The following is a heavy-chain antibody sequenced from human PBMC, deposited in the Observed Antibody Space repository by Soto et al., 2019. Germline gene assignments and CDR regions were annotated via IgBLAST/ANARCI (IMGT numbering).Heavy chain of an antibody. D-gene: IGHD6-6*01. V-gene: IGHV1-2*02. CDR1: GYTFTGYY. J-gene: IGHJ4*02. Sequence: ASVKVSCKASGYTFTGYYMHWVRQAPGQGLEWMGWINPNSGGTNYAQKFQGRVTMTRDTSISTAYMELSRLRSDDTAVYYCATRTTKYSSSSFDYWGQGTLVTVPS. CDR3: ATRTTKYSSSSFDY. CDR2: INPNSGGT.